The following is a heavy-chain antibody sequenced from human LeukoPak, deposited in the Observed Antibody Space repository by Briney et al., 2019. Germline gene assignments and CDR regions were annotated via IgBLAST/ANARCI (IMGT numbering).Heavy chain of an antibody. CDR1: GGSVSSGSYY. Sequence: SETLSLTCTVSGGSVSSGSYYWNRIRQPPGKGLEWIGYIYHSGSTNYNPSLKSRVTISIDTSKNQFSLKLSSVTAADTAVYYCARGSLQFGTVTYFDYWGQGTLVTVSS. V-gene: IGHV4-61*01. CDR2: IYHSGST. D-gene: IGHD4-17*01. CDR3: ARGSLQFGTVTYFDY. J-gene: IGHJ4*02.